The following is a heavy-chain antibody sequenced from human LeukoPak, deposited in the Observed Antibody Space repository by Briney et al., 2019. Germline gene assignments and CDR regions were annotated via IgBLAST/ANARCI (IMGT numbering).Heavy chain of an antibody. Sequence: PPGGSLRLSCAASGSTFSSYWMSWVRQAPGKGLEWVANIKQDGSEKYYVDSVKGRFTISRDNAKNSLYLQMNSLRAEDTAVYYCARGVSRGYYDSSGYWNYWGQGTLVTVSS. CDR3: ARGVSRGYYDSSGYWNY. V-gene: IGHV3-7*01. J-gene: IGHJ4*02. CDR2: IKQDGSEK. D-gene: IGHD3-22*01. CDR1: GSTFSSYW.